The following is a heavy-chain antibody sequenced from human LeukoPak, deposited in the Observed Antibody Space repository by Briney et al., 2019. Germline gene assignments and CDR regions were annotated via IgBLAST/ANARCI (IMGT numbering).Heavy chain of an antibody. Sequence: GGSLRLSCAASGFTFSTYSMNWVRQAPGKGLEWVSFISTSSSYIYYADSVKGRFTISRDNAKNSLYLQMNSLRAEDTAVYYCARDLAALHYWGQGTLVTVSS. J-gene: IGHJ4*02. CDR2: ISTSSSYI. CDR1: GFTFSTYS. CDR3: ARDLAALHY. V-gene: IGHV3-21*01. D-gene: IGHD6-13*01.